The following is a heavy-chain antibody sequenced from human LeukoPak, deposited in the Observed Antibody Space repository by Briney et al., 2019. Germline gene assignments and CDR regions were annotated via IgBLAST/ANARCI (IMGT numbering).Heavy chain of an antibody. Sequence: GGSLRLSCAASGFTFSSYGMHWVRQAPGKGLEWVAVISYDGSNKYYADSVKGRYTISRDNSKNTLYLQMNSLRAEDTAVYYCAKAPPMAVAGTFDYWGQGTLVTVSS. J-gene: IGHJ4*02. V-gene: IGHV3-30*18. D-gene: IGHD6-19*01. CDR1: GFTFSSYG. CDR2: ISYDGSNK. CDR3: AKAPPMAVAGTFDY.